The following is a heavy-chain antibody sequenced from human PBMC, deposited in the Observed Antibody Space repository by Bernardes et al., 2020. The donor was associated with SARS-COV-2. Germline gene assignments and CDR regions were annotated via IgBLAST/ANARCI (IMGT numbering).Heavy chain of an antibody. CDR2: ISWNSGSI. D-gene: IGHD5-12*01. Sequence: GGSLRLSCAASGFPFDDYAMHWVRQAPGKGLEWVSGISWNSGSIGYADSVKGRFTISRDNAKNSLYLQMNSLRAEETALYYCAKDWGDGYNLEGADYWGQGTLVTVSS. V-gene: IGHV3-9*01. CDR3: AKDWGDGYNLEGADY. CDR1: GFPFDDYA. J-gene: IGHJ4*02.